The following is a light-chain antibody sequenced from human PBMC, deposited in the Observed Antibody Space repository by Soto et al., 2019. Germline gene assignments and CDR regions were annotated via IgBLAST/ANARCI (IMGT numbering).Light chain of an antibody. CDR3: QSYDSSLSGYV. Sequence: QSVLTQPPSVSGASGQRVTIPCTGSGSNIGAGYDVHWYQQLPGTAPKLLIFANINRPSGVPDRFSVSKSGASASLAITGLRAEDEADYYCQSYDSSLSGYVFGTGTKVTVL. CDR2: ANI. V-gene: IGLV1-40*01. J-gene: IGLJ1*01. CDR1: GSNIGAGYD.